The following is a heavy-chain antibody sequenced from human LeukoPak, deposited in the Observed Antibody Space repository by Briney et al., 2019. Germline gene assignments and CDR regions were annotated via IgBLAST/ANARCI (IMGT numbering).Heavy chain of an antibody. CDR2: IYYSGST. Sequence: SETLSLTCTVSGGSISSYYWNWIRQPPGKGLEWIGYIYYSGSTNYNPSLKSRVTISVDTSKNQFSLKLSSVTAADTAVYYCARGMVRGVVNYYYYYMDVWGKGTTVTISS. CDR3: ARGMVRGVVNYYYYYMDV. CDR1: GGSISSYY. V-gene: IGHV4-59*08. J-gene: IGHJ6*03. D-gene: IGHD3-10*01.